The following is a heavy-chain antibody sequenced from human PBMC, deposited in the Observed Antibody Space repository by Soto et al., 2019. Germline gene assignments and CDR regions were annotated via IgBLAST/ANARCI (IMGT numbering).Heavy chain of an antibody. V-gene: IGHV4-30-2*01. CDR2: IYHSGST. D-gene: IGHD3-16*02. CDR3: ARDLVVRDYVWGSYRTSYYGMDV. J-gene: IGHJ6*02. Sequence: KPSETLSLTCAVSGGSISSGGYSWSWIRQPPGKGLEWIGYIYHSGSTYYNPSLKSRVTISVDRSKNQFSLKLSSVTAADTAVYYCARDLVVRDYVWGSYRTSYYGMDVWGQGTTVTVSS. CDR1: GGSISSGGYS.